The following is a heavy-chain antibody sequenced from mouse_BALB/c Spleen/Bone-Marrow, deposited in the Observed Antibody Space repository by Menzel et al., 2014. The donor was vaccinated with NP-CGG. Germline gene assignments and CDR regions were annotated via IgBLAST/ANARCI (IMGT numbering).Heavy chain of an antibody. J-gene: IGHJ3*01. Sequence: EVKLQESGAELVKPGASVKLSCTASGFNIKDTYIHWVKQRPEQGLEWIVGIDPANGNTKYDPKFQGKATITADTSSNTAYLQLSSLTSEDTAVYYCAYYRYDESGFAFWGQGTLVTVSA. CDR1: GFNIKDTY. CDR3: AYYRYDESGFAF. V-gene: IGHV14-3*02. D-gene: IGHD2-14*01. CDR2: IDPANGNT.